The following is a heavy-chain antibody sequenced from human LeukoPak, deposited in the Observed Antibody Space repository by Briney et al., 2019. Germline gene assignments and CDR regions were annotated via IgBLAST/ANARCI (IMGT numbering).Heavy chain of an antibody. CDR2: ISSSSFYI. CDR3: AREGGLVWFGEGDY. J-gene: IGHJ4*02. D-gene: IGHD3-10*01. V-gene: IGHV3-21*06. Sequence: GGSLRLSCAASGFTVSNNYMRWVRQAPGKGLEWVASISSSSFYIFYADPVKGRFTISRDNAKNSLFLQMNSLRAEDTAVYYCAREGGLVWFGEGDYWGQGTLVTVSS. CDR1: GFTVSNNY.